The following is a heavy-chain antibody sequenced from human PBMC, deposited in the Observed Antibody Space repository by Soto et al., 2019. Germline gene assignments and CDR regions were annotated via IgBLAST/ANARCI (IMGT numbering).Heavy chain of an antibody. D-gene: IGHD1-26*01. V-gene: IGHV1-2*04. CDR3: ARGVGASNWFDP. J-gene: IGHJ5*02. CDR1: GYTFTGYH. CDR2: INTNTGDT. Sequence: QVQLVQSGAEVKEPGASVKVSCKTSGYTFTGYHIHWVRQAPGQGLEWMGWINTNTGDTNYAQKFQGWVTMTRDTSINTAYVQLSRLTSDDTAVYYCARGVGASNWFDPWGQGTLVTVSS.